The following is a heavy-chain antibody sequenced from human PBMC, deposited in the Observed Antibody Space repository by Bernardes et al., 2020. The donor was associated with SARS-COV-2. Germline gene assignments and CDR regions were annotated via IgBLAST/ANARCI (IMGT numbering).Heavy chain of an antibody. J-gene: IGHJ3*02. CDR3: ARQRGYSYGYGAFDI. Sequence: GESLKISCKGSGYSFTSYWIGWVRQMPGKGLEWMGIIYPGDSDTRYSPSFQGQVTISADKSISTAYLQWSRLKASDTAMYYCARQRGYSYGYGAFDIWGQGTMVTVSS. V-gene: IGHV5-51*01. CDR2: IYPGDSDT. CDR1: GYSFTSYW. D-gene: IGHD5-18*01.